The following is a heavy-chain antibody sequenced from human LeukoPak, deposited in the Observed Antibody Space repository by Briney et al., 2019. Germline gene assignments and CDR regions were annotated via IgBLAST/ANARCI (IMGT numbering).Heavy chain of an antibody. CDR1: GGTFSSYA. Sequence: SVKVSCKASGGTFSSYAISWVRQAPGQGLEWMGGIIPIFGTANYAQKFQGRVTITTDESTSTAYMELSSLRSEDTAVYCCARGGTITPFDYAFYYYMDVWGKGTTVTVSS. CDR3: ARGGTITPFDYAFYYYMDV. D-gene: IGHD4-17*01. CDR2: IIPIFGTA. J-gene: IGHJ6*03. V-gene: IGHV1-69*05.